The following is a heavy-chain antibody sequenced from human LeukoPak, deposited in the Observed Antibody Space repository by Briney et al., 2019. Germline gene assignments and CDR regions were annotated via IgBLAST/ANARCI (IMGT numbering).Heavy chain of an antibody. CDR2: IKQDGSEK. CDR1: GFTFSDYW. CDR3: AREPPPLDSSTYYYSMDV. J-gene: IGHJ6*03. D-gene: IGHD2/OR15-2a*01. V-gene: IGHV3-7*01. Sequence: GGSLRLSCAASGFTFSDYWMNWVRQAPGKGLEWVANIKQDGSEKYYVDSVRGRFANSRDNAKNSLYLQMNSLRAEDTAIYYCAREPPPLDSSTYYYSMDVWGKGTTVTVSS.